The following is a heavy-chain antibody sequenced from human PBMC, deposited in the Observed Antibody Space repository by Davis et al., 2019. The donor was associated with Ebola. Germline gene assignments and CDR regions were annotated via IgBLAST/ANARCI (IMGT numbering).Heavy chain of an antibody. D-gene: IGHD6-25*01. CDR2: IYWDDDK. J-gene: IGHJ6*04. CDR3: AHASGMYGMDV. Sequence: GWVRQMPGKGLEWPALIYWDDDKRYSPSLKSRLTITKDTSKNQVVLTMTNMDPVDTATYYCAHASGMYGMDVWGKGTTVTVSS. V-gene: IGHV2-5*02.